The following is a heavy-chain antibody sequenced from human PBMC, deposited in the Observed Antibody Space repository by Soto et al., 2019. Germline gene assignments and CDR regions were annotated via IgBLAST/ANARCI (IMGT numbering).Heavy chain of an antibody. D-gene: IGHD5-12*01. CDR3: ARVLRSGYLAYFYYDMDV. CDR2: IRPVDSDT. V-gene: IGHV5-51*01. CDR1: GYSFTSYW. J-gene: IGHJ6*02. Sequence: GESLKISCKGSGYSFTSYWIGWVRQMPWKGLEWMGIIRPVDSDTRYSPSFQGQVTISADKSISTAYLQWSSLKASDTAMYYCARVLRSGYLAYFYYDMDVWGQGTTVTVSS.